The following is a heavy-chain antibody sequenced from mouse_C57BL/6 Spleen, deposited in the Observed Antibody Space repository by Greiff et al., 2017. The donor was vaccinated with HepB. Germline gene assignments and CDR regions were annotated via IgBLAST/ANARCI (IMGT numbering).Heavy chain of an antibody. J-gene: IGHJ1*03. CDR1: GYTFTSYN. CDR3: ARCERDYDGDWYFDV. Sequence: LQESGAELVRPGASVKMSCKASGYTFTSYNMHWVKQTPRQGLEWIGAIYPGNGDTSYNQKFKRKATLTVDKSSSTAYMQLSSLTSEDSAVYFCARCERDYDGDWYFDVWGTGTTVTVSS. D-gene: IGHD2-4*01. V-gene: IGHV1-12*01. CDR2: IYPGNGDT.